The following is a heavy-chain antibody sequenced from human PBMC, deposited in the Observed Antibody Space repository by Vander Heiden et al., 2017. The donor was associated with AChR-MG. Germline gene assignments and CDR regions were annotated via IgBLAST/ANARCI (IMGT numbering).Heavy chain of an antibody. CDR1: GYTFTSYY. D-gene: IGHD6-13*01. V-gene: IGHV1-46*01. CDR3: ARDRLSGIAAAGHSRYFDY. J-gene: IGHJ4*01. Sequence: QVQLVQSGAEVKKPGASVKVSCKASGYTFTSYYMHWVRQAPGQGLEWMGIINPSGGSTSYAQKFQGRVTMTRDTSTSTVYMELSSLRSEDTAVYYCARDRLSGIAAAGHSRYFDYWGHGTLVTVSS. CDR2: INPSGGST.